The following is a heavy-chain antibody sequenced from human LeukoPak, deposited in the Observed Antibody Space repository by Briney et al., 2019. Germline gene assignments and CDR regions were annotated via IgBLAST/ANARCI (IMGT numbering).Heavy chain of an antibody. D-gene: IGHD2-15*01. J-gene: IGHJ2*01. CDR3: ARDMDDVVVVVAAGHSNWYFDL. CDR1: AGTFSSYG. Sequence: SAKVSCKASAGTFSSYGISWWRQAPVQGVEWMGRIIPILGIANYAQKLRGRVTITADKSTSTAYMELSSLRSEDTAVYYCARDMDDVVVVVAAGHSNWYFDLWGRGTLVTVSS. CDR2: IIPILGIA. V-gene: IGHV1-69*04.